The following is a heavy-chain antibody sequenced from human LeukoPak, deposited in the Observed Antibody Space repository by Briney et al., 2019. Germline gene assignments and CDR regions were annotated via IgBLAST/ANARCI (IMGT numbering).Heavy chain of an antibody. CDR1: GFTLSSFY. CDR3: ARGAWGYSVHFDN. Sequence: GGSLRLSCAPSGFTLSSFYMHWVRQRPGKGLGWVSRINSDGTDTKYADSAKGRFTISRDNTKNTVYLQMNNLGAEDTAVYYCARGAWGYSVHFDNWGQGALVTVSS. D-gene: IGHD3-16*01. J-gene: IGHJ4*02. CDR2: INSDGTDT. V-gene: IGHV3-74*03.